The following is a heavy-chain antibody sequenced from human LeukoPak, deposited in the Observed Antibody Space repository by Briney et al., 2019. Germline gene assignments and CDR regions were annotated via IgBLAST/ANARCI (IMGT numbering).Heavy chain of an antibody. CDR3: ARATSVDPLAPFDY. V-gene: IGHV1-18*01. D-gene: IGHD5-12*01. J-gene: IGHJ4*02. Sequence: GASVKVSCKASGYTFTSYGISWVRQAPGQGLEWMGWISAYNGNTNYAQKLQGRVTMTTDTSTSTAYMELRSLRSDDTAVYYCARATSVDPLAPFDYWGQGTLVTVSS. CDR1: GYTFTSYG. CDR2: ISAYNGNT.